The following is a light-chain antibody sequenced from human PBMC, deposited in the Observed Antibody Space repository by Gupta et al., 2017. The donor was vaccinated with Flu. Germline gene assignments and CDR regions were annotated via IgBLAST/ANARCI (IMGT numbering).Light chain of an antibody. CDR3: QQDDNLPLT. CDR1: QDIGNF. Sequence: DIQMTQSPPSLSASVGDRVTITCQASQDIGNFLNWYQQRPGKAPKLLIFNASNLEKGVPSRFSGSGSGTDFTFTISSVQPEDIATYCCQQDDNLPLTFGQGTRLDTK. V-gene: IGKV1-33*01. J-gene: IGKJ5*01. CDR2: NAS.